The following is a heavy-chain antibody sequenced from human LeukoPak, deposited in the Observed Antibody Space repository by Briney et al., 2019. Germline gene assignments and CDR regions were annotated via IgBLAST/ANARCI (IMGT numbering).Heavy chain of an antibody. CDR1: GFTFSSYA. CDR2: ISSSGSTI. CDR3: ARDPDYYGSGSPQY. J-gene: IGHJ4*02. V-gene: IGHV3-48*04. Sequence: GGSLRLSCAASGFTFSSYAMSWVRQAPGKGLEWVSYISSSGSTIYYADSVKGRFTISRDNAKNSLYLQMNSLRAEDTAVYYCARDPDYYGSGSPQYWGQGTLVTVSS. D-gene: IGHD3-10*01.